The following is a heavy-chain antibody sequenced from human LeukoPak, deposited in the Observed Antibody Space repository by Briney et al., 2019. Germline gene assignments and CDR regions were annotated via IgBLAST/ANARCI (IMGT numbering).Heavy chain of an antibody. CDR2: IYYSGST. CDR1: GGSISPYY. V-gene: IGHV4-59*08. CDR3: AGRQNAFDI. Sequence: PSETLSLTCTVSGGSISPYYWSWIRQPPGKGLEWIGYIYYSGSTYYNPSLKSRVTISVDTSKNQFSLKLSSVTAADTAVYYCAGRQNAFDIWGQGTMVTVSS. J-gene: IGHJ3*02.